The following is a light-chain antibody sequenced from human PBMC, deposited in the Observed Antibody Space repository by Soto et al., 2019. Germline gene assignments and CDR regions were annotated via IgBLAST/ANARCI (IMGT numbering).Light chain of an antibody. Sequence: EVVLTQSPASLSLSPGDRATLSCRASQSVSSYLAWYQQKPGQAPRLVIYDASKRATGIPARFSGSGSGTGFTLTVSSLEPEDFAVYYCQQRSNWPRTFGQGTKLEIK. CDR1: QSVSSY. J-gene: IGKJ1*01. CDR2: DAS. V-gene: IGKV3-11*01. CDR3: QQRSNWPRT.